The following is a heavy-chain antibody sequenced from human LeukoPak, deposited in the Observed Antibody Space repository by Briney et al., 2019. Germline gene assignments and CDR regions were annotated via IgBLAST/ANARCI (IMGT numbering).Heavy chain of an antibody. D-gene: IGHD3-16*01. CDR1: GFTFSSYA. CDR2: ISYDGSNK. J-gene: IGHJ4*02. CDR3: GRDYGGGSFDY. V-gene: IGHV3-30*01. Sequence: GGSLRLSCAASGFTFSSYAMHWVRQAPGKGLEWVAVISYDGSNKYYADSVKGRFTISRDNSKNTLYLQMNSLRAEDTAVYYCGRDYGGGSFDYWAQGPLVTVSS.